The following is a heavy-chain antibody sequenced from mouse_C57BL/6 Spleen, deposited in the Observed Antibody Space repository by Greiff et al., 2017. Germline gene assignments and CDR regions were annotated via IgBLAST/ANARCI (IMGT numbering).Heavy chain of an antibody. J-gene: IGHJ2*01. Sequence: VQLQQPGTELVKPGASVKLSCKASGYTFTSYWMHWVKQRPGQGLEWIGNINPSNGGTNYNEQFKSKATLTVDKSSSTAYMQLSSLTSEDSAVYYCARDGHYYGSSYDYFDYWGQGTTLTVSS. V-gene: IGHV1-53*01. D-gene: IGHD1-1*01. CDR1: GYTFTSYW. CDR2: INPSNGGT. CDR3: ARDGHYYGSSYDYFDY.